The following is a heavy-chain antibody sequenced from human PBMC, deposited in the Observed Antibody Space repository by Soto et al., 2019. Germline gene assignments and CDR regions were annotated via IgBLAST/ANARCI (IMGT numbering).Heavy chain of an antibody. CDR2: ISGSGGST. J-gene: IGHJ1*01. Sequence: SGFTFSSNYAMSWVRQAPGKGLEWVSAISGSGGSTNYADSVKGRFTIPRDNSKNTLYLQMNSLRAEDTAVYYCAKSGGSSWYGSEYFQHWGQGTLVTVSS. V-gene: IGHV3-23*01. D-gene: IGHD6-13*01. CDR1: GFTFSSNYA. CDR3: AKSGGSSWYGSEYFQH.